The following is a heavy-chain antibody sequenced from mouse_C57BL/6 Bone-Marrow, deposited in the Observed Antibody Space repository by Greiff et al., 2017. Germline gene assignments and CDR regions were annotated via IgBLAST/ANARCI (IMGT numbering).Heavy chain of an antibody. J-gene: IGHJ4*01. CDR3: VSDGRVYAMDY. V-gene: IGHV10-1*01. D-gene: IGHD1-1*01. CDR1: GFSFHTYA. Sequence: EADGGLVQPKGSLKLSCAASGFSFHTYAMNWVRQAPGKGLEWVARIRSKSNNYATYYADSVKDRFTISRDDSESMLYLQMNNLKTEDTSIYSCVSDGRVYAMDYSGQGTCVTVSS. CDR2: IRSKSNNYAT.